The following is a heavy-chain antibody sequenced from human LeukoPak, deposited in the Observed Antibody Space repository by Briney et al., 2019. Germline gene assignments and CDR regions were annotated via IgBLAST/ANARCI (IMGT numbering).Heavy chain of an antibody. CDR3: ARGGGDNAFNI. D-gene: IGHD2-21*02. CDR2: IYSGGST. CDR1: GFTLSSNY. Sequence: GGSLRLSCAASGFTLSSNYMSWVRQAPGKGPEWVSVIYSGGSTYYADSVKGRFTISRDNSKNTLYLQMNSLRAEDTAVYYCARGGGDNAFNIWGQGTMVTVSS. J-gene: IGHJ3*02. V-gene: IGHV3-53*01.